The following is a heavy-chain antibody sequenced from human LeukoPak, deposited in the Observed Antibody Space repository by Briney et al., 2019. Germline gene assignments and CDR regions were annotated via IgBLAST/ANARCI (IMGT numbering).Heavy chain of an antibody. CDR1: GFTFSSYA. CDR2: INWNGGST. CDR3: ARSYDSSGYYYLFY. D-gene: IGHD3-22*01. V-gene: IGHV3-20*04. Sequence: PGGSLRLSCAASGFTFSSYAMSWVRQAPGKGLEWVSGINWNGGSTGYADSVKGRFTISRDNAKNSLYLQMNSLRAEDTALYYCARSYDSSGYYYLFYWGQGTLVTVSS. J-gene: IGHJ4*02.